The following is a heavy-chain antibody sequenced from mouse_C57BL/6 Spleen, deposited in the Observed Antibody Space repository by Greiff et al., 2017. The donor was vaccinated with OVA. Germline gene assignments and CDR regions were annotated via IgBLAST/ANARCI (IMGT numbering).Heavy chain of an antibody. J-gene: IGHJ4*01. V-gene: IGHV10-3*01. CDR1: GFTFNTYA. D-gene: IGHD2-2*01. CDR2: IRSKSSNYAT. Sequence: EVQLVESGGGLVQPKASLKLSCAASGFTFNTYAMPWVRQAPGQGLEWVARIRSKSSNYATYYADSVKDRFTISRDDSQSMLYLQRNNLKTEGTAMYYGVGECSYGYERAMDYWGQGTSVTVSS. CDR3: VGECSYGYERAMDY.